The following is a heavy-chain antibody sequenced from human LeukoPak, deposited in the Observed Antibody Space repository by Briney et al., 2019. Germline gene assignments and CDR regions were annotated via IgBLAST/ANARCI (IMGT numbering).Heavy chain of an antibody. CDR3: ARVYKVGFLPTSGFDY. CDR1: GFTFSSYW. D-gene: IGHD3-10*01. J-gene: IGHJ4*02. CDR2: ISYDGSNK. V-gene: IGHV3-30-3*01. Sequence: GGSLRLSCAASGFTFSSYWMNWARQAPGKGLEWVAVISYDGSNKYYADSVKGRFTISRDNSKNTLYLQMNSLRAEDTAVYYCARVYKVGFLPTSGFDYWGQGTLVTVSS.